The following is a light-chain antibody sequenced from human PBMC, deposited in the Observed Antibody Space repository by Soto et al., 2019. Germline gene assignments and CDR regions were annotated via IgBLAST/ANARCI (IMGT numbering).Light chain of an antibody. CDR1: SSDVGGYNY. V-gene: IGLV2-8*01. J-gene: IGLJ1*01. CDR3: STYAGSNNV. CDR2: EVS. Sequence: QSALTQPPSASGSPGQSVTISCTGTSSDVGGYNYVSWYQQHPGKVPKLMIYEVSKRPSGVPDRFSGSKSGNTASLTVSGLQAEDEADYYCSTYAGSNNVFGTRTKVTDL.